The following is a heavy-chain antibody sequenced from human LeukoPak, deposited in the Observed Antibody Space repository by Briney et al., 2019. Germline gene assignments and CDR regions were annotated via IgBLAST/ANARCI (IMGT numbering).Heavy chain of an antibody. V-gene: IGHV3-33*01. J-gene: IGHJ4*02. CDR1: GFTFSSYG. CDR2: IWYDGSNK. D-gene: IGHD6-19*01. CDR3: ARDREKSEQFPPDY. Sequence: PGGSLRLSCAASGFTFSSYGMHWVRQAPGKGLEWVAVIWYDGSNKYYADSVKGRFTISRDNSKSTLYLQMNSLRAEDTAAYYCARDREKSEQFPPDYWGQGTLVTVSS.